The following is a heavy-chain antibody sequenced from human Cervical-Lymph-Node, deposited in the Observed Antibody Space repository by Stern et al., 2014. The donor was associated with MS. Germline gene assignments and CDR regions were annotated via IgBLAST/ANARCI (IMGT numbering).Heavy chain of an antibody. CDR1: GFTFDDYA. CDR2: ISWNSGSI. D-gene: IGHD7-27*01. V-gene: IGHV3-9*01. Sequence: VQLMQSGGGLVQPGRSLRLSCAASGFTFDDYAMHWVRQAPGKGLEWVSGISWNSGSIGYADSVKGRFTISRDNAKNSLYLQMNSLRGEDTALYYCAKARRTYWGDLDYWGQGTLVTVSS. J-gene: IGHJ4*02. CDR3: AKARRTYWGDLDY.